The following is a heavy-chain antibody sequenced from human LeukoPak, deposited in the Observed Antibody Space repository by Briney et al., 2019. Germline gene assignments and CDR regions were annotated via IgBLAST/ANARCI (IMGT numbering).Heavy chain of an antibody. CDR3: ARTNSSSWYQDFDY. J-gene: IGHJ4*02. CDR2: ISSSSSYT. Sequence: PGESLRLSCAASGFTFSDYYMSWIRQAPGKGLEWVSYISSSSSYTNYADSVKGRFTISRDNAKNSLYLQMNSLRAEDTAVYYCARTNSSSWYQDFDYWGQGTLVTVSS. CDR1: GFTFSDYY. D-gene: IGHD6-13*01. V-gene: IGHV3-11*03.